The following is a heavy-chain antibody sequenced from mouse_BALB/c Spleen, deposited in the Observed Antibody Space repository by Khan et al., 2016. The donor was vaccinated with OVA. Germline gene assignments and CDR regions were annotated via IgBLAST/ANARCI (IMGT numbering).Heavy chain of an antibody. Sequence: VQLQESGPGLVAPSQSLSITCTVSGFSLTGYGVNWVRQPPGKGLEWLGMIWGDGSTDYNSALKFRLSISKDNSKSQVFLKMNSLQTDDTARYYCAREIYYDYAYYYAMDYWGQGTSVTVSS. CDR1: GFSLTGYG. V-gene: IGHV2-6-7*01. D-gene: IGHD2-4*01. J-gene: IGHJ4*01. CDR2: IWGDGST. CDR3: AREIYYDYAYYYAMDY.